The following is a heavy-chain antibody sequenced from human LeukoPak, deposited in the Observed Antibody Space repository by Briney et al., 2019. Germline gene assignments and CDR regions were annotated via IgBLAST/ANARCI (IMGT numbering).Heavy chain of an antibody. Sequence: PGGSLRLSCAASGSTFSNFAMSWVRQAPGKGLEWVSGLSGSGGNTYYADSVKGRFTISRDNSNNTLYLQMSSLTADDTAVYCAKFQGATYYNWHMDVWGKGTTVTVSS. CDR2: LSGSGGNT. J-gene: IGHJ6*03. D-gene: IGHD1-20*01. CDR3: AKFQGATYYNWHMDV. CDR1: GSTFSNFA. V-gene: IGHV3-23*01.